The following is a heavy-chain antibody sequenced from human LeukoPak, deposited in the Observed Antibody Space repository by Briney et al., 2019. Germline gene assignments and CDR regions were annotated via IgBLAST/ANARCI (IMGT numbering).Heavy chain of an antibody. J-gene: IGHJ5*02. D-gene: IGHD3-10*01. Sequence: PSQTLSPTCTVSGGSISSGSYYWSWIRQPAGRGLEWIGRIYSTVTTYNPSLKSRVTMSADTSRNHVSLTLNSVTAADTAVYYCARDSGTTGEVKFDPWGQGTLVTVSS. CDR1: GGSISSGSYY. CDR3: ARDSGTTGEVKFDP. CDR2: IYSTVT. V-gene: IGHV4-61*02.